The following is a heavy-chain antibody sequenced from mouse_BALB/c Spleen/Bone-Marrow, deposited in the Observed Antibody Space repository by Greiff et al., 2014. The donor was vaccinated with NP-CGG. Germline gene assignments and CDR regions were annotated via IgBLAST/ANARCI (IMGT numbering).Heavy chain of an antibody. CDR1: GFNIKDTY. CDR2: IDPANGNT. J-gene: IGHJ3*01. Sequence: EVQLVESGAELVKPGASVKLSCTASGFNIKDTYMHWVKQRPEQGLEWIGRIDPANGNTKYDPKFQGKATITADTSSNTAYLQLSSLTSGDTAVYYCASYYYGSSLFAYWGQGTLVTVSA. V-gene: IGHV14-3*02. D-gene: IGHD1-1*01. CDR3: ASYYYGSSLFAY.